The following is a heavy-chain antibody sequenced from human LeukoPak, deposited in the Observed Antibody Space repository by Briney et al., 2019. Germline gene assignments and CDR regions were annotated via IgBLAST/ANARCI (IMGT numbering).Heavy chain of an antibody. CDR2: ISGSGGST. CDR3: ATQLRYCSSTSCPFDY. V-gene: IGHV3-23*01. Sequence: PGGSLRLSCAASGFTFSSYAMSWVRQAPGKGLEWVSAISGSGGSTYYADSVKGRFTISRDNSKNALYLQMNSLRAEDTAVYYCATQLRYCSSTSCPFDYWGQGTLVTVSS. J-gene: IGHJ4*02. D-gene: IGHD2-2*01. CDR1: GFTFSSYA.